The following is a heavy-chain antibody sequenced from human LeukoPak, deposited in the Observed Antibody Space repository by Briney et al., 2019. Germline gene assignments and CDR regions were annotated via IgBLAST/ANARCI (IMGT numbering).Heavy chain of an antibody. CDR2: IYYSGST. CDR3: ARYMTTNYYYYMDV. V-gene: IGHV4-59*01. Sequence: PSETLSLTCTVSGGSISSYYWSWIRQPPGKGLEWIGYIYYSGSTNYNPSLKSRVTISVETSKNEFSLKLRSVTAADTAVYYCARYMTTNYYYYMDVWGKGTTVTISS. CDR1: GGSISSYY. J-gene: IGHJ6*03. D-gene: IGHD4-17*01.